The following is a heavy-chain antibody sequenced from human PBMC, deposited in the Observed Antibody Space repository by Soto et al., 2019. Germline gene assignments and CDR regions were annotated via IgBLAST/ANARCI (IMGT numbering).Heavy chain of an antibody. Sequence: QVQLQESGPGLVKPSQTLSLTCTVSGGSISGGPYYWTWIRQHPGSGLEWIGYIYYTGSTYYNPSITSRVIMSVDTSNNQLSLKLSSVTAADTAVYFCARVSGIVVVPTAKDPHYYYMDVWGKGTTVTVSS. D-gene: IGHD2-2*01. CDR2: IYYTGST. CDR1: GGSISGGPYY. J-gene: IGHJ6*03. CDR3: ARVSGIVVVPTAKDPHYYYMDV. V-gene: IGHV4-31*03.